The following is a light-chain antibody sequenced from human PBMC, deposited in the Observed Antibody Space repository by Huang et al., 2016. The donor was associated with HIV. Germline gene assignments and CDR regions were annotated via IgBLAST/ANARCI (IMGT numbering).Light chain of an antibody. CDR3: QQRSDWPPT. Sequence: EIVLAQSPVTLSLSPGERATLACRASQSVSVYLAWYQQKAGPPPRLLIYNASNRAPGIPARFSGSGSGTDFTLTISSLEPEDFAVYYCQQRSDWPPTFGRGTKVEIK. CDR2: NAS. J-gene: IGKJ1*01. V-gene: IGKV3-11*01. CDR1: QSVSVY.